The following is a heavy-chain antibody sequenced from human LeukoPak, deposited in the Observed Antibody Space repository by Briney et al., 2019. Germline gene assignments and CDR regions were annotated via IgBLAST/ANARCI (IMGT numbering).Heavy chain of an antibody. CDR1: DDSISSYY. D-gene: IGHD2/OR15-2a*01. CDR3: ARSGARGGLLNYYYYMDV. CDR2: IYTSGST. J-gene: IGHJ6*03. V-gene: IGHV4-4*07. Sequence: SETLSLTCTVSDDSISSYYWSWIRQPANKGLEWIGRIYTSGSTNYNPSLKSRVTMSVDTSKNQFSLKLSSVTAADTAVYYCARSGARGGLLNYYYYMDVWGKGTTVTVSS.